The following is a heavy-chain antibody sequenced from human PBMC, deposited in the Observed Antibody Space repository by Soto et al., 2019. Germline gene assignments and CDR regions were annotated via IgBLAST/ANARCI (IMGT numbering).Heavy chain of an antibody. CDR3: ARVIPGAEAWFDP. D-gene: IGHD2-2*01. CDR2: ISAYTDNP. CDR1: GYTFTNYG. Sequence: QVQLVQSGGEVKKPGASVKVSCKASGYTFTNYGVTWVRQAPGQGLEWMGWISAYTDNPNYAQKFQGRVTMTIDTSTTTAYIDLRSLTSDDTSVYYCARVIPGAEAWFDPWCQGTLVTVSS. V-gene: IGHV1-18*01. J-gene: IGHJ5*02.